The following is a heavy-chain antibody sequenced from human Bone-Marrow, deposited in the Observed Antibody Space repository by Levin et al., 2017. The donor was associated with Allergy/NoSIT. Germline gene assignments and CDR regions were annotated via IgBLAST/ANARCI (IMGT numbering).Heavy chain of an antibody. CDR2: IYWDDEK. CDR3: AHSSYYDSSGNYMSGRCFDS. Sequence: VSGPTLVKPPQTLTLTCTVSGFSVTTTGVAVGWIRQPPGKALEWLGLIYWDDEKRYSPSLKSRLNITKDTSKNQVVLGLTNVDPVDTATYYCAHSSYYDSSGNYMSGRCFDSWGPGTLVTVSS. CDR1: GFSVTTTGVA. D-gene: IGHD3-22*01. V-gene: IGHV2-5*02. J-gene: IGHJ4*02.